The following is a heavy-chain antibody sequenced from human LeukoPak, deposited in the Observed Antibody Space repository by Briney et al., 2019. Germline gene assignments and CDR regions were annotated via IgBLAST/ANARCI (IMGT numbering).Heavy chain of an antibody. CDR3: ARQGYYYDSSGYYYWFDP. CDR2: IYTSGST. D-gene: IGHD3-22*01. V-gene: IGHV4-4*09. Sequence: SETLSLTCTVSGGSISSYYWSWIRQPPGKGLEWIGYIYTSGSTNYNPSLKSRVTISVDTSKSQFSLKLSSVTAADTAVYYCARQGYYYDSSGYYYWFDPWGQGTLVTVSS. J-gene: IGHJ5*02. CDR1: GGSISSYY.